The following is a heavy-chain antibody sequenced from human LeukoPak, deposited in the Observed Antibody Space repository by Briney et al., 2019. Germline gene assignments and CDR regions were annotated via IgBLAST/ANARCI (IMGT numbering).Heavy chain of an antibody. CDR2: ISSSGDTI. V-gene: IGHV3-11*04. D-gene: IGHD3-3*01. Sequence: TGGSLRLSCAASGFTFSDYYMSWIRQAPGKGLEWLSYISSSGDTIYYADSVKGRFTISRDNAKNSLFLQTNSLRAEDTAVYYCARGYDFWSFDYWGQGTLVTVSS. CDR1: GFTFSDYY. CDR3: ARGYDFWSFDY. J-gene: IGHJ4*02.